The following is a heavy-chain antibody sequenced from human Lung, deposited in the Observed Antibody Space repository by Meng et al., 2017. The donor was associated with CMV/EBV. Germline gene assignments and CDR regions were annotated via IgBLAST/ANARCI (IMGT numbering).Heavy chain of an antibody. CDR3: ATGWGATYRLDY. CDR1: GYTFTGYY. D-gene: IGHD1-26*01. Sequence: QVQLVQSGAGVKKPGASVKVSCKASGYTFTGYYMHWVRQAPGQGREWMGWINPNSGGKNYAQKFKGRVTMTRDTSISTAYMELSRLRSDDTAVYYCATGWGATYRLDYWGQGTLVTVSS. CDR2: INPNSGGK. J-gene: IGHJ4*02. V-gene: IGHV1-2*02.